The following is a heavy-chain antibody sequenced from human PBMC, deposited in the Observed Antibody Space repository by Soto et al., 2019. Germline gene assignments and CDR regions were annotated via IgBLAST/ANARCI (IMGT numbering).Heavy chain of an antibody. J-gene: IGHJ5*02. CDR3: ARDVRGPAGGFDP. V-gene: IGHV4-31*03. CDR2: IYYSGST. Sequence: TLSLTCTVSVGSSSSGGYYWSWILQHPGKGLEWIGYIYYSGSTYYNPSLKSRVTISVDTSKNQFSLKLSSVTAADTAVYYCARDVRGPAGGFDPWGQGTLVTVSS. D-gene: IGHD6-25*01. CDR1: VGSSSSGGYY.